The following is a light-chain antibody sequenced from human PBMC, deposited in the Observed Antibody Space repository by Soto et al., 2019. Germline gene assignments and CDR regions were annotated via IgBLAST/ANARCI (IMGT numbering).Light chain of an antibody. Sequence: IVLTQSQGTMSLSPGDSAFLSCRARQSVSSSSLAWDYQKPGQAPKLLIYGASSRATGIPDRFSGSGSRTYFTLTIIRLEPEDFAVYYCQQYGSSTPNFGGGNKVEIK. CDR2: GAS. CDR3: QQYGSSTPN. J-gene: IGKJ4*01. V-gene: IGKV3-20*01. CDR1: QSVSSSS.